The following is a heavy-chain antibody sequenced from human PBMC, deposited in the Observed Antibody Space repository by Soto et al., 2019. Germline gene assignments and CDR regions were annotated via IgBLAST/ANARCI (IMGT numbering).Heavy chain of an antibody. D-gene: IGHD1-1*01. J-gene: IGHJ4*02. V-gene: IGHV3-30-3*01. CDR1: GFSFRSYT. CDR3: TREGKLEPIPFDY. CDR2: ISYIESKK. Sequence: QVQLVESGGGVVQPGRSLRLSCAASGFSFRSYTLHWVRQAPGKGLEWVADISYIESKKNYADSVKGRFTISRDNSRNTLYLQMTNLRADDTAFYYCTREGKLEPIPFDYWGPGTLVTVSS.